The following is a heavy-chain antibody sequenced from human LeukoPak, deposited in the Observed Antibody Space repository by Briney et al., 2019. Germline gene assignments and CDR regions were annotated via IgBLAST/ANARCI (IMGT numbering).Heavy chain of an antibody. D-gene: IGHD3-16*01. V-gene: IGHV3-30*04. Sequence: PGRSLRLSCAASGFTFSSYAMHWVRQAPGKGLEWVAVISYDGSNKYYADSVKGRFTISRDNSKNTLYLQMNSLRAEDTAVYYCATDDYVWGSLAFDIWGKGQWSPSLQ. CDR3: ATDDYVWGSLAFDI. CDR1: GFTFSSYA. J-gene: IGHJ3*02. CDR2: ISYDGSNK.